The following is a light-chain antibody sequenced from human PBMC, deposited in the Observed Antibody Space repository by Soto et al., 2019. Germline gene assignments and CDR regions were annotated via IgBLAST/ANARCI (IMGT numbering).Light chain of an antibody. Sequence: QLVLTQSPSASAPLGASVTLTCTLSSGHSSYAIAWHQQQPEKGPRYLMHLNSDGSHSKGDGIPDRFSGSSSGAERYLSISSLQSEDEADYYCQTWGTGIAAFGGGTQLTVL. CDR3: QTWGTGIAA. CDR1: SGHSSYA. CDR2: LNSDGSH. J-gene: IGLJ7*01. V-gene: IGLV4-69*01.